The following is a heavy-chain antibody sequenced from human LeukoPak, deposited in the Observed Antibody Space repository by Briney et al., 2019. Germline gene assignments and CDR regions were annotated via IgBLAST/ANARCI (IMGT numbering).Heavy chain of an antibody. V-gene: IGHV3-23*01. J-gene: IGHJ3*02. CDR1: GFTFSSYA. CDR2: ISGSGGST. CDR3: AKGSSGFYDYVWGSYRLDAFDI. D-gene: IGHD3-16*02. Sequence: PGGSLRLSCAASGFTFSSYAMSWVRPAPGKGLEWVSAISGSGGSTYYADSVKGRFTISRDNSKNTLYLQMNSLRAEDTAVYYCAKGSSGFYDYVWGSYRLDAFDIWGQGTMVTVSS.